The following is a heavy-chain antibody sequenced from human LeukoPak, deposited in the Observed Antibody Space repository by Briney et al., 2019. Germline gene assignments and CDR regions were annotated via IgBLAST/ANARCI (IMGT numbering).Heavy chain of an antibody. Sequence: PGGSLRLSCAASGFTFSSYGMSWVRQAPGKGLEWVSAISGSGDSTFYADSVKGRFTISRDNSKNTLYMLMNSLRAEDTAVYYCAKAHDHYYYDSSGYNDYWGQGTLVTVSS. J-gene: IGHJ4*02. V-gene: IGHV3-23*01. CDR3: AKAHDHYYYDSSGYNDY. D-gene: IGHD3-22*01. CDR1: GFTFSSYG. CDR2: ISGSGDST.